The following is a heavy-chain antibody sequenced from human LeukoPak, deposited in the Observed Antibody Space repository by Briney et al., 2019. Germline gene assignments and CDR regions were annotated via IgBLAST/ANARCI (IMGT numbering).Heavy chain of an antibody. CDR1: GFTVSSTS. CDR3: ARGDCAIDY. J-gene: IGHJ4*02. D-gene: IGHD2-21*02. V-gene: IGHV3-53*01. Sequence: GGSLRLSCAASGFTVSSTSMTWVRQAPGKGLEWVSVIYSDGSTYYADSVEGRFAISTDNFKNALYLQMNTLRSDDTAVYYCARGDCAIDYWGQGTLVTVSS. CDR2: IYSDGST.